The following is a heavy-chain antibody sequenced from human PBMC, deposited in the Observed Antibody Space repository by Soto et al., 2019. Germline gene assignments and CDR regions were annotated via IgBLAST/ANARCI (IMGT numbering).Heavy chain of an antibody. Sequence: EVQLVESGGGLVQPGGSLRLSCAASGFTFSPYAMNWVRQAPGKGLEWVSYISSSISTIYYADSVKGRFPISRDNARSSLYLQLNNLRDEDTAIYYCARDADGNCDYWGQGTLVTVSS. V-gene: IGHV3-48*02. CDR1: GFTFSPYA. J-gene: IGHJ4*02. CDR3: ARDADGNCDY. CDR2: ISSSISTI.